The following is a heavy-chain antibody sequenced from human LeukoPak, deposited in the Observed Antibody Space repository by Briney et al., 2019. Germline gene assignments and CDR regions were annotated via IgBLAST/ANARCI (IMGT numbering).Heavy chain of an antibody. D-gene: IGHD2-2*01. J-gene: IGHJ4*02. CDR1: GFTFSSYS. CDR3: AKGGIVPAAPFDY. CDR2: ISSSSSSI. Sequence: GGSLRLSCAASGFTFSSYSMNWVRQAPGKGLEWVSSISSSSSSIYYADSVKGRFTISRDNAKNSLYLQMNSLRAEDTAVYYCAKGGIVPAAPFDYWGQGTLVTVSS. V-gene: IGHV3-21*01.